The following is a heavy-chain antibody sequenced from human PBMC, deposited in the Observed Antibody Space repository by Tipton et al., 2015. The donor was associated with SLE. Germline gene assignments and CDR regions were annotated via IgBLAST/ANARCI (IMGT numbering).Heavy chain of an antibody. V-gene: IGHV3-23*01. CDR3: AKVRGETPNQYDSSGYRGYYFDY. J-gene: IGHJ4*02. CDR2: ISGSGGST. CDR1: GFTFSSYA. Sequence: GSLRLSCAASGFTFSSYAMSWVRQAPGKGLEWVSAISGSGGSTYYADSVKGRFTIPRDNSKNTLYLQMNSLRAEDTAVYYCAKVRGETPNQYDSSGYRGYYFDYWGQGTLVTVSS. D-gene: IGHD3-22*01.